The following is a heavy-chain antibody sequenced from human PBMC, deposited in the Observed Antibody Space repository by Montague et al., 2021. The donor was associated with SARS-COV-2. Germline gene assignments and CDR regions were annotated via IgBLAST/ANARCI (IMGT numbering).Heavy chain of an antibody. CDR2: IYTSGTT. J-gene: IGHJ4*02. Sequence: TLSLTCTVSGGSISSGSYYWSWIRQPAGKGLEWIGRIYTSGTTDYSFSLQSRVTISVDTSKNQFTLKLTPVTAADTAVYYCARAHSGSWAHLDNWGQGSLVTVSS. CDR3: ARAHSGSWAHLDN. D-gene: IGHD5-12*01. V-gene: IGHV4-61*02. CDR1: GGSISSGSYY.